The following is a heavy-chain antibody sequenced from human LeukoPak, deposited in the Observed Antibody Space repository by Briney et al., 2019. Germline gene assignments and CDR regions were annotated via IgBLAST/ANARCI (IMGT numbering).Heavy chain of an antibody. Sequence: GGSLRLSCAASGFTFSSYSMNWVGHAPGKGLGWVSSISSSSSYIYYADSVKGRFTISRDNAKNSLYLQMNSLRAEDTAVYYCASYYDSSSSDLFDYWGQGTLVTVSS. CDR3: ASYYDSSSSDLFDY. V-gene: IGHV3-21*01. J-gene: IGHJ4*02. CDR2: ISSSSSYI. D-gene: IGHD6-6*01. CDR1: GFTFSSYS.